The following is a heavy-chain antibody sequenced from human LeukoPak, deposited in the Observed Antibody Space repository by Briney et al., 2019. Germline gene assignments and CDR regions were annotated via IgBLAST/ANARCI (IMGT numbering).Heavy chain of an antibody. CDR3: ARDSGSYTAKFDC. CDR2: INPNSGGT. V-gene: IGHV1-2*02. CDR1: GYTFTGYY. Sequence: ASVKLSCKASGYTFTGYYMHWVRQAPGQGLEWMGWINPNSGGTNYAQKFQGRVTMTRDTSISTAYMELSRLRSDDTAVYYCARDSGSYTAKFDCWGQGTLVTVSS. D-gene: IGHD1-26*01. J-gene: IGHJ4*02.